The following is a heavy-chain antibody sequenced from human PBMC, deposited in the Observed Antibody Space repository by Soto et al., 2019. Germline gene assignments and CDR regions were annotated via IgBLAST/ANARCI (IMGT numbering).Heavy chain of an antibody. V-gene: IGHV6-1*01. D-gene: IGHD6-13*01. CDR2: TYYSSKWYN. J-gene: IGHJ6*02. CDR1: RDSVSSNSAA. Sequence: SRPLSDTCAISRDSVSSNSAAWNWIRQSPSRGLEWLGRTYYSSKWYNDYAVSVKSRITINPDKSKNQFYLQLNSVTPEDTAVYYCARVSAAAGTSYYGMHCSGQGPTVTVAS. CDR3: ARVSAAAGTSYYGMHC.